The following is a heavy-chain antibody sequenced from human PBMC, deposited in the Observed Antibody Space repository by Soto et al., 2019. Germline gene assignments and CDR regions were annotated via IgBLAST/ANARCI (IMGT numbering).Heavy chain of an antibody. D-gene: IGHD3-22*01. CDR1: GFSFSTYA. Sequence: QVQLVESGGGVVQPGRSLRLSCTVSGFSFSTYAMQWVRQAPGKGLEWVAVVSSEGGTQFYADSVKGRFTIYRDNSKNSVYLQMSSLTTEDAAIYYCARENYYGGHVIGSLDLWGRGTLVSVSS. J-gene: IGHJ2*01. CDR2: VSSEGGTQ. CDR3: ARENYYGGHVIGSLDL. V-gene: IGHV3-30-3*01.